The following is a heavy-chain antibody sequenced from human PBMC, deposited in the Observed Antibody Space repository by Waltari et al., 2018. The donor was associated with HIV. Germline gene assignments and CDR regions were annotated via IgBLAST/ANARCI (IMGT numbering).Heavy chain of an antibody. CDR2: ISWNSGTI. V-gene: IGHV3-9*01. Sequence: EVQLVESGGGLVQPGRSLRLSCAASGSTFADNAMHWVRQAPGKGLEWVSGISWNSGTIAYADSVKGRFTISRDNAKNSLYLQMNSLRAEDTALYYCAKGVTQGYYYGMDVWGQGTTVTVSS. D-gene: IGHD5-18*01. CDR3: AKGVTQGYYYGMDV. CDR1: GSTFADNA. J-gene: IGHJ6*02.